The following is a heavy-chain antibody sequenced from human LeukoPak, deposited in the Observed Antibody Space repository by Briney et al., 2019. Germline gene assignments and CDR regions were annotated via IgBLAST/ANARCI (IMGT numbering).Heavy chain of an antibody. CDR2: IYSGGST. J-gene: IGHJ4*02. V-gene: IGHV3-66*02. Sequence: QSGGSLRLSCAASGFTVSSNYMSWVRQAPGKGLEWVSVIYSGGSTYYADSVKGRFTISRDNSKNTLYLQMNSLRAEDTAVYYCARGSSKNQYTSGWYYDSWGQGTLVTVSS. D-gene: IGHD6-19*01. CDR1: GFTVSSNY. CDR3: ARGSSKNQYTSGWYYDS.